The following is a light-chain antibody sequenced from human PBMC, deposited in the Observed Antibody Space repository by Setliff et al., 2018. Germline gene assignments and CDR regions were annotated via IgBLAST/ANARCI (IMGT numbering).Light chain of an antibody. V-gene: IGLV2-14*03. CDR2: DVS. J-gene: IGLJ3*02. CDR1: SSDVGGSNY. Sequence: QSVLTQPASVSGSPGQSITISCTGTSSDVGGSNYVSWFQQHPGKAPKLMIYDVSNRPSGVSNRFSGSKSGNTASLTISGLQAEDEADYHCSSYTSSNTWAFGGGTKVTVL. CDR3: SSYTSSNTWA.